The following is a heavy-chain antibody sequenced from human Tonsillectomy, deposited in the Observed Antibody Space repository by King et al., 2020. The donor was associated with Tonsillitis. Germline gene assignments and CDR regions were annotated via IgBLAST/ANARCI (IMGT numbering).Heavy chain of an antibody. D-gene: IGHD3-22*01. V-gene: IGHV4-39*01. Sequence: QLQESGPGLVKPSETLSLTCTVSGGSISSSSYYWGWIRQPPGKGLEWIGSIYYSGSTYYNPSLKGRVTISVDTSKNQFSLKLGSVTAADTAVYYCARLVGGISMIVVVIRDAFDIWGQGTMVTVSS. CDR3: ARLVGGISMIVVVIRDAFDI. J-gene: IGHJ3*02. CDR2: IYYSGST. CDR1: GGSISSSSYY.